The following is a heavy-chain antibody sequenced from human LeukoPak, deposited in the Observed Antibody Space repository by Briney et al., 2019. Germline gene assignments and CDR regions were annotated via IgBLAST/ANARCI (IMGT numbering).Heavy chain of an antibody. CDR3: AREYFMDY. Sequence: PGRSLRLSCAASGFTFSSYVIHWVRQAPGKGLEWVAVISYDGSNKYYADSVKGRFTISRDNSKNTLYLQMNSLRADDTAVYYCAREYFMDYWGQGTLVTVSS. D-gene: IGHD3-9*01. V-gene: IGHV3-30*01. J-gene: IGHJ4*02. CDR2: ISYDGSNK. CDR1: GFTFSSYV.